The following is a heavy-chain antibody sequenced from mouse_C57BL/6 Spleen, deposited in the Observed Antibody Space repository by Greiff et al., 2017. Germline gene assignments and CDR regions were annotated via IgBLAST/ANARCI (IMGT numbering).Heavy chain of an antibody. CDR3: ARTWSLYYFDY. Sequence: VKLMESGPELVKPGASVKISCKASGYAFSSSWMNWVKQRPGKGLEWIGRIYPGDGDTNYNGKFKGKATLTADKSSSTAYMQLSSLTSEDSAVYFCARTWSLYYFDYWGQGTTLTVSS. D-gene: IGHD1-1*02. CDR2: IYPGDGDT. J-gene: IGHJ2*01. V-gene: IGHV1-82*01. CDR1: GYAFSSSW.